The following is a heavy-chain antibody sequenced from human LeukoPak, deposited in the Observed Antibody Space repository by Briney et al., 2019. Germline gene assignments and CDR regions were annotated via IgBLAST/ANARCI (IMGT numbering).Heavy chain of an antibody. CDR1: GFTFSSYW. V-gene: IGHV3-74*01. CDR2: INTGGSST. CDR3: ARSNQADDY. J-gene: IGHJ4*02. D-gene: IGHD4-11*01. Sequence: GGSLRLSCAASGFTFSSYWMHWVRQVPGKGLVWVSRINTGGSSTTYADSVKGRFTISRDNAKSTLYLQMNSLRAEDTAVYYCARSNQADDYWGQGTLVTASS.